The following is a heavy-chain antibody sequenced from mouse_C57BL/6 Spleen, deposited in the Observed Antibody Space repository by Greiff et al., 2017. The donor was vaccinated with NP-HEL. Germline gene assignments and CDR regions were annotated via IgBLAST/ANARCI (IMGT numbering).Heavy chain of an antibody. V-gene: IGHV1-69*01. J-gene: IGHJ3*01. D-gene: IGHD2-3*01. Sequence: QVQLQQPGAELVMPGASVKLSCKASGYTFTSYWMHWVKQRPGQGLEWIGEIDPSASYTNYNQKFKGKSTLTVDKSSSTAYMQLSSLTSEDSAVYYCARSEGYGFAYWGQGTLVTVSA. CDR2: IDPSASYT. CDR1: GYTFTSYW. CDR3: ARSEGYGFAY.